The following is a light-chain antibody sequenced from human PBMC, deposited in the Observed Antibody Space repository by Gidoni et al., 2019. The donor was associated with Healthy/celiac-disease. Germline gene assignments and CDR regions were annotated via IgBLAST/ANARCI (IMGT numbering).Light chain of an antibody. Sequence: QSVLTQPPSVAEAPGKRVTISCTRSSSNIGAGYDVHWSQQLPGTAPTPLIYGDSNRPSGVPDRFSGSKSGTSASLAITGLHAEDEADYSCQSYDSILTGFYVFGTWPKATVL. CDR3: QSYDSILTGFYV. CDR2: GDS. V-gene: IGLV1-40*01. CDR1: SSNIGAGYD. J-gene: IGLJ1*01.